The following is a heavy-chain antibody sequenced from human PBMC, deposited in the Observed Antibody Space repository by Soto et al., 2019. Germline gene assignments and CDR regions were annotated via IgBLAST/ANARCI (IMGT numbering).Heavy chain of an antibody. J-gene: IGHJ6*03. Sequence: EASVKVSFKASGYTFTSYDINWVRQATGQGLEWMGWMNPNSGNTGYAQKFQGRVTMTRNTSISTAYMELSSLRSEDTAVYYCARGAGSGTYYIYYYYYMDVWGKGTTVTVAS. CDR3: ARGAGSGTYYIYYYYYMDV. V-gene: IGHV1-8*01. D-gene: IGHD3-10*01. CDR2: MNPNSGNT. CDR1: GYTFTSYD.